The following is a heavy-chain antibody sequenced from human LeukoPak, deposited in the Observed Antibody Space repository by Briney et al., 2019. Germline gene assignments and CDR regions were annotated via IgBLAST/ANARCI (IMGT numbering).Heavy chain of an antibody. V-gene: IGHV1-8*03. CDR3: ARKLGYCSSTSCYYWFDP. CDR1: GYTFTSYD. CDR2: MNPNSGNT. D-gene: IGHD2-2*01. J-gene: IGHJ5*02. Sequence: GASVKVSCKASGYTFTSYDINWVQQATGQGLEWMGWMNPNSGNTGYAQKFQGRVTITRNTSISTAYMELSSLRSEDTAVYYCARKLGYCSSTSCYYWFDPWGQGTLVTVSS.